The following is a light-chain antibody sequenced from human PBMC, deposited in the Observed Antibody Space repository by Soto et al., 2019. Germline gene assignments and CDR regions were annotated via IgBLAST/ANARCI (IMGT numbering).Light chain of an antibody. CDR2: DAS. CDR1: QSISSW. CDR3: QQYNSYSPWT. J-gene: IGKJ1*01. Sequence: DIQMTQSPSTLSASVGDRVTITCRASQSISSWLAWYQQKPGKAPKLLIYDASSFESGVPSRFRGSGSGTEFTLTISSLQPDDFATYYCQQYNSYSPWTFGQGTKVDIK. V-gene: IGKV1-5*01.